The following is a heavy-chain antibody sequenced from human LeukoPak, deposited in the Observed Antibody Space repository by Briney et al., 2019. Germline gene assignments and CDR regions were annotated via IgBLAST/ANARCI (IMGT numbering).Heavy chain of an antibody. Sequence: GGSLRLSCAASGFTFSSYAMAWVRQAPGKGLEWLSYISSSSKINYADSVKGRFTISRDNAKNSLYLQMNSLRDEDTAVYYCARSANPGVHDFDPWGQGTLVTVSS. CDR2: ISSSSKI. J-gene: IGHJ5*02. CDR1: GFTFSSYA. D-gene: IGHD6-6*01. CDR3: ARSANPGVHDFDP. V-gene: IGHV3-48*02.